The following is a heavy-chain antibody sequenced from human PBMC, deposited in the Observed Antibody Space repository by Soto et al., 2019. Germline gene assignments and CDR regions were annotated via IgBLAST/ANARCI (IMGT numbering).Heavy chain of an antibody. Sequence: GGPLRLSCAASGFTFSSYWMSWVRQAPGKGLEWVANIKQDGSGKYYVDSVKGRFTISRDNAKNSLYLQMNSLRAEDTAVYYCAGHFEDYHTSDLQPPDYWGQGTLVNVS. CDR1: GFTFSSYW. CDR3: AGHFEDYHTSDLQPPDY. J-gene: IGHJ4*02. V-gene: IGHV3-7*03. CDR2: IKQDGSGK. D-gene: IGHD3-22*01.